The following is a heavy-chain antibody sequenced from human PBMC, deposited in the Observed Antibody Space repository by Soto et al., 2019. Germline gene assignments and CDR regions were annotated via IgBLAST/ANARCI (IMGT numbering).Heavy chain of an antibody. CDR3: ARLPRGYGNYVDS. CDR1: GGSISSSSYY. J-gene: IGHJ4*02. Sequence: QLQLQESGPGQVRPSETLSLTCTVSGGSISSSSYYWGWIRQTPGKGVEWIGSIYSTGNTYYKPSLKSRVTISVDTSKNEFSLKLSSVTAADRAVYYCARLPRGYGNYVDSWGQGILVTVSS. CDR2: IYSTGNT. V-gene: IGHV4-39*01. D-gene: IGHD2-15*01.